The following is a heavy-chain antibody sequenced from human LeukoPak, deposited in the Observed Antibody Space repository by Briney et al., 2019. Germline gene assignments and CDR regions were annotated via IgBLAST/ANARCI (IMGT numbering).Heavy chain of an antibody. J-gene: IGHJ6*02. V-gene: IGHV4-39*01. Sequence: PSETLSLTCTVSGGSISSSSYYWGWIRQPPGKGLEWIGCIYYSGSTYYNPSLKSRVTISVDTSKNQFSLKLSSVTAADTAVYYCARLRSYYDFWSGYYILGDYYYGMDVWGQGTTVTVSS. D-gene: IGHD3-3*01. CDR2: IYYSGST. CDR1: GGSISSSSYY. CDR3: ARLRSYYDFWSGYYILGDYYYGMDV.